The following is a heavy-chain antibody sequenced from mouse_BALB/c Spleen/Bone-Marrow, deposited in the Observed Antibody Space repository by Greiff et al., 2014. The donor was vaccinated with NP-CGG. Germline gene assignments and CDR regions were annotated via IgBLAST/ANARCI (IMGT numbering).Heavy chain of an antibody. Sequence: EVQLQQSGAELVKPGASVKLSCTASGFNIKDTYMHWVKQRPEQGLEWIGRIDPANGNTKYDPKFQGKATITADTSSNTAYLQRSSRTSEETAGYYCARWEYYAMDYWGQGTTVTVSS. J-gene: IGHJ4*01. V-gene: IGHV14-3*02. CDR3: ARWEYYAMDY. CDR2: IDPANGNT. CDR1: GFNIKDTY. D-gene: IGHD4-1*01.